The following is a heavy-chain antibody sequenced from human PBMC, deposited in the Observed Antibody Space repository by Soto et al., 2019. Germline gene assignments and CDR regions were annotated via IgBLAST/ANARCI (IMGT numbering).Heavy chain of an antibody. CDR1: GGSISSSNFY. CDR2: IDYSGST. V-gene: IGHV4-39*01. Sequence: QLQLQESGPGLVKPSETLSLICTVSGGSISSSNFYWGWIRQPPGKGLEWVGSIDYSGSTYYNPSLKSRLTISVDTSKNQFSLKLSSVTAADTAVYYCVIDLIYWGQGTLVTVSS. CDR3: VIDLIY. J-gene: IGHJ4*02. D-gene: IGHD3-16*02.